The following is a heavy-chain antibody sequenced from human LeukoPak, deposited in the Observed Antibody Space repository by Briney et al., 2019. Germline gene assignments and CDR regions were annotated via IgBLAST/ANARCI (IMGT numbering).Heavy chain of an antibody. V-gene: IGHV7-4-1*02. J-gene: IGHJ4*02. D-gene: IGHD1-26*01. CDR2: INTNTGNP. CDR3: ARPGVGATHPPLYGLDY. CDR1: GYTFTSYA. Sequence: ASVKVSCKASGYTFTSYAMNWVRQAPGQGLEWMGWINTNTGNPTYAQGFTGRFVFSLDTSVSTAYLQISSLKAEDTAVYYCARPGVGATHPPLYGLDYWGQGTLVTVSS.